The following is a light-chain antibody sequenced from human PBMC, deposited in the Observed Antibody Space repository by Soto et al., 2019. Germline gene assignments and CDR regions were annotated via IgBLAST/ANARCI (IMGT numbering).Light chain of an antibody. CDR2: GNS. Sequence: QPVLTQPASVSGAAGQRVTISCTGSSSNIGAGYDVHWYQQLPGTAPKLLIYGNSNRPSGVPDRFSGSKSGTSASLAITGLQAEDEADYYCQSYDSSLSVVFGGGTKLTVL. CDR1: SSNIGAGYD. CDR3: QSYDSSLSVV. V-gene: IGLV1-40*01. J-gene: IGLJ2*01.